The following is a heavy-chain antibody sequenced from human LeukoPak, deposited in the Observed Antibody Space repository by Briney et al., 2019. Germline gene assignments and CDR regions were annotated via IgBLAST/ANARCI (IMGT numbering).Heavy chain of an antibody. Sequence: SETLSLTCTVSGGSISSYYWSWIRQPPGKGLEGRGYIYYTGSTNYNPSLKSRVTTAVDPFKNQFSLKLSSVTAAATAVYYCASRRSSWYLKWFDPWGQGTLVTVSS. D-gene: IGHD6-13*01. J-gene: IGHJ5*02. CDR2: IYYTGST. CDR3: ASRRSSWYLKWFDP. CDR1: GGSISSYY. V-gene: IGHV4-59*01.